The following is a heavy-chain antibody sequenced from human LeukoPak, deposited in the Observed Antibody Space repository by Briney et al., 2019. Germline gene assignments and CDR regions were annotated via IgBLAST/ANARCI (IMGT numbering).Heavy chain of an antibody. J-gene: IGHJ4*02. D-gene: IGHD6-13*01. CDR2: IIPIFGTA. Sequence: GASVKVSCKASGGTFSSYAISWVRQAPGQGLEWMGRIIPIFGTANYAQKFQGRVTITTDESTSTAYMELSSLGSEDTAVYYCARTMSSWSFDYWGQGTLVTVSS. V-gene: IGHV1-69*05. CDR1: GGTFSSYA. CDR3: ARTMSSWSFDY.